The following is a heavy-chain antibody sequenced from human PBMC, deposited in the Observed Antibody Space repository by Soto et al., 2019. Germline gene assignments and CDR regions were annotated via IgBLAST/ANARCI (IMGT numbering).Heavy chain of an antibody. D-gene: IGHD4-17*01. CDR1: GFTFSSYA. Sequence: QVQLVESGGGVVQPGRSLRLSCAASGFTFSSYAMHWVRQAPGKGLEWVAVISYDGRNKYYADSVKGRFTISRDNSKNTLYRQMNSLRAEDAAVYYCARDLYGDYLLGYWGQGTLVTVSS. J-gene: IGHJ4*02. CDR3: ARDLYGDYLLGY. V-gene: IGHV3-30-3*01. CDR2: ISYDGRNK.